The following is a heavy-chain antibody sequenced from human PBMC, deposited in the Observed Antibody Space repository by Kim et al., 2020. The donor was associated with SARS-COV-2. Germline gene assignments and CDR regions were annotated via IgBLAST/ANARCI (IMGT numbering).Heavy chain of an antibody. D-gene: IGHD3-16*01. CDR1: GYTFTNYD. CDR3: ARPLLITFGGVTDKVAFDI. J-gene: IGHJ3*02. CDR2: MNPNSGNT. Sequence: ASVKVSCKASGYTFTNYDINWVRQATGQGLEWMGWMNPNSGNTGYAQKFQGRVTMTRNTSISTAYMELSGLRSEDTAVYYCARPLLITFGGVTDKVAFDIWGQRAMVTVSS. V-gene: IGHV1-8*01.